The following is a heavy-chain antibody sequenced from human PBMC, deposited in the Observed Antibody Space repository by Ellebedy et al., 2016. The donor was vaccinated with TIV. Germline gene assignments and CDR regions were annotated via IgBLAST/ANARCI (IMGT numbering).Heavy chain of an antibody. J-gene: IGHJ6*02. CDR2: ISAYNGNR. D-gene: IGHD6-13*01. CDR1: GYTFTSYG. V-gene: IGHV1-18*01. CDR3: ARERSSSWYGIRYYDMDV. Sequence: AASVKVSCKASGYTFTSYGISWVRQAPGQGLEWMGWISAYNGNRNYAQKLQGRVTMTTDTSTSTAYMELRSLRSDDTAVFYCARERSSSWYGIRYYDMDVWGQGTTVTVSS.